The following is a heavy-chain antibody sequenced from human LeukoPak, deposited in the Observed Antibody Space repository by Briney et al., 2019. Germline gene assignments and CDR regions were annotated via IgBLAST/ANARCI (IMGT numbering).Heavy chain of an antibody. CDR2: IYTSGST. V-gene: IGHV4-61*02. CDR3: ARESIAATY. J-gene: IGHJ4*02. Sequence: SETLSLTCTVSGGSISTSSYYWSWIRQPAGKGLEWIGRIYTSGSTNYNPSLKSRVTISVDKSKNQFSLKLSSVTAADTAVYYCARESIAATYWGQGTLATVSS. CDR1: GGSISTSSYY. D-gene: IGHD6-6*01.